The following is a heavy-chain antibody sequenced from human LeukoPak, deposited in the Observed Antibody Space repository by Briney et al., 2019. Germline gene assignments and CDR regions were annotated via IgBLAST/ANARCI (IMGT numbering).Heavy chain of an antibody. CDR2: IYPGDSDT. CDR3: ARIAAVGTVFDH. CDR1: GYIFTSYW. J-gene: IGHJ4*02. Sequence: LGESLQISCKGSGYIFTSYWIGWVRQLPGKGLEWMGIIYPGDSDTRYSPSFQGQATMSADKSISTAYLQWSSLKASDTAMYYCARIAAVGTVFDHWGQGTLVTVSS. D-gene: IGHD6-13*01. V-gene: IGHV5-51*01.